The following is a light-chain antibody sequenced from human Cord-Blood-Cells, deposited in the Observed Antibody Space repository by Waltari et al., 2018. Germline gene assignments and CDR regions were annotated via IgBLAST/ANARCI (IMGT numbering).Light chain of an antibody. V-gene: IGLV2-11*01. CDR2: DVS. Sequence: QSALTQPRSVSGSPGQSVTISCTGTSSDVGGYNYVSWYQQHPGKAPKLMIYDVSKRPSGVPYRFSGSKSGNTASLTISGLQAEDEAEYYCCSYAGSYTLVFGGGTKLTVL. J-gene: IGLJ3*02. CDR3: CSYAGSYTLV. CDR1: SSDVGGYNY.